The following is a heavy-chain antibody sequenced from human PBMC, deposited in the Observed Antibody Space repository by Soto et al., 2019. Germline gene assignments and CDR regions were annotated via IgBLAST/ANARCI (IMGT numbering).Heavy chain of an antibody. J-gene: IGHJ4*02. V-gene: IGHV4-59*01. CDR2: IYYSGST. CDR1: GGSISSYY. CDR3: ARGQGSMIVNLYYFDY. D-gene: IGHD3-22*01. Sequence: SETLSLTCAVSGGSISSYYWSWIRQPPGKGLEWIGYIYYSGSTNYNPSLKSRVTISVDTSKNQFSLKLSSVTAADMAVYYCARGQGSMIVNLYYFDYWGQGTLVTVSS.